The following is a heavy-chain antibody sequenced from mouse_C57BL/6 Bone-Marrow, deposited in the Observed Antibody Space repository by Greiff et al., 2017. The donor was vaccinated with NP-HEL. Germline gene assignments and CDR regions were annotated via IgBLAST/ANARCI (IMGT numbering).Heavy chain of an antibody. CDR1: GYTFTSYG. CDR3: ASENYGSSPFAY. V-gene: IGHV1-81*01. Sequence: QVQLQQSGAELARPGASVKLSCKASGYTFTSYGISWVKQRTGQGLEWIGEIYPRSGNTYYNEKFKGKATLTADQSSSTAYMELRSLTSEDSAVYFCASENYGSSPFAYWGQGTLVTVSA. CDR2: IYPRSGNT. J-gene: IGHJ3*01. D-gene: IGHD1-1*01.